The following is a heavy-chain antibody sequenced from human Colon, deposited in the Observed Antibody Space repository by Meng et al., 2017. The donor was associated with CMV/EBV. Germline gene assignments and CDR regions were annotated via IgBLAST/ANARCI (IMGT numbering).Heavy chain of an antibody. CDR1: GITFSAYW. CDR3: ARDTPHNAFDP. CDR2: IKQDGSEK. V-gene: IGHV3-7*01. D-gene: IGHD2-15*01. J-gene: IGHJ5*02. Sequence: GESLKISCVASGITFSAYWMSWVRQAPGKGLEWVANIKQDGSEKNYVDSVKGRFTISRDNARNTIYLQMNDLRDEDTALYYCARDTPHNAFDPWGQGTPVTVSS.